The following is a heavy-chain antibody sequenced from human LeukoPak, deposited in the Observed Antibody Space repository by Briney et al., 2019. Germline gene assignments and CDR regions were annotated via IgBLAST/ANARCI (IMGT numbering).Heavy chain of an antibody. J-gene: IGHJ4*02. Sequence: SVKVSCKASGGTFSSYTISWVRQAPGQGLEWMGRIIPILGIANYAQKFQGRVTITADKSTSTAYMELSSLRSEDTAVYYCARGYCSGGSCYYFDYWGQGTLDTVSS. CDR2: IIPILGIA. V-gene: IGHV1-69*02. CDR3: ARGYCSGGSCYYFDY. CDR1: GGTFSSYT. D-gene: IGHD2-15*01.